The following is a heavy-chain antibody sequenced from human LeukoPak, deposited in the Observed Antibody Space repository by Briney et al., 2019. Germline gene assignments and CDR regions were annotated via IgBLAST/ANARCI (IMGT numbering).Heavy chain of an antibody. CDR2: IIPVFGTA. Sequence: SVKVSCKASGGSFSSYAISWVRQAPGQGLEWMGRIIPVFGTANYAQKFQERVTITADIVSNTAYLEVTSLTSDDTAVYFCAKRGAARQDYYMDVWGNGTTVTVSS. D-gene: IGHD5-18*01. J-gene: IGHJ6*03. CDR1: GGSFSSYA. CDR3: AKRGAARQDYYMDV. V-gene: IGHV1-69*06.